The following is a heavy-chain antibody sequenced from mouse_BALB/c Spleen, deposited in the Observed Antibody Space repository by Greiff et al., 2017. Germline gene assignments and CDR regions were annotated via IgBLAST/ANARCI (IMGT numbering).Heavy chain of an antibody. CDR1: GYTFTDYN. D-gene: IGHD2-2*01. CDR2: IYPYNGGT. V-gene: IGHV1S29*02. Sequence: VQLQQSGPELVKPGASVKISCKASGYTFTDYNMHWVKQSHGKSLEWIGYIYPYNGGTGYNQKFKSKATLTVDNSSSTAYMELRSLTSEDSAVYYCARHGFYAMDYWGQGTSVTVSS. J-gene: IGHJ4*01. CDR3: ARHGFYAMDY.